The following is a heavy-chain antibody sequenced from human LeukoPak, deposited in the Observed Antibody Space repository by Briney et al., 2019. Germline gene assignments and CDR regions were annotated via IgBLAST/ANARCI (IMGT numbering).Heavy chain of an antibody. Sequence: PGGSLRLSCAASGFTFSSSAISWVRQAPGKGLEWLSTINGDGGGDTTSYADSVKGRFTISRDTSKNTLYLQMSSLRPEDTAVYYCAKDVPGGWWYFDLWGRGTLVTVSS. CDR3: AKDVPGGWWYFDL. D-gene: IGHD6-19*01. J-gene: IGHJ2*01. CDR2: INGDGGGDTT. CDR1: GFTFSSSA. V-gene: IGHV3-23*01.